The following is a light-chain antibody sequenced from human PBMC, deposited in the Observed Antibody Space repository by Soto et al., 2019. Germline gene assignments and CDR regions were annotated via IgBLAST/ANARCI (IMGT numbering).Light chain of an antibody. CDR1: SSNIGSYT. J-gene: IGLJ1*01. Sequence: QSVLTQPPSASGTPGQWVTISCSGSSSNIGSYTVNWYQQLPGTAPKLLIYTNHQRPSGVPDRFSGSKSGTSASLAISGLQSEDESDYYCAAWDDSLSALYVFGTGTKLTVL. V-gene: IGLV1-44*01. CDR2: TNH. CDR3: AAWDDSLSALYV.